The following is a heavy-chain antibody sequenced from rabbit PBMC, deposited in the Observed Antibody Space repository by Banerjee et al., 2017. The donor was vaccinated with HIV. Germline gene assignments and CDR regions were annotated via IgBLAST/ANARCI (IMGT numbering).Heavy chain of an antibody. CDR2: IDPTVDST. CDR3: ARDLWYPLNL. J-gene: IGHJ4*01. D-gene: IGHD7-1*01. CDR1: GFDFSSTYY. Sequence: QEQLEESGGDLVKPEGALTLTCKASGFDFSSTYYMCWVRQAPGKGLEWIGYIDPTVDSTYYASWAKGRFTISKTSSTTVTLQMTSLTAADTATYFYARDLWYPLNLWGPGTLVTVS. V-gene: IGHV1S45*01.